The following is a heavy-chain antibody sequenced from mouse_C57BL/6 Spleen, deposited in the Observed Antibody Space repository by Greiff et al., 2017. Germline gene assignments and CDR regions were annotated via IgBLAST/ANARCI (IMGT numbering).Heavy chain of an antibody. D-gene: IGHD1-1*01. CDR2: IHPNSGST. J-gene: IGHJ4*01. CDR1: GYTFTSYW. Sequence: QVQLQQPGAELVKPGASVKLSCKASGYTFTSYWMHWVKQRPGQGLEWIGMIHPNSGSTNYNEKFKSKATLTVDKSSSTAYMQLSSLTSEDSAVYYCARGFITTVVATKDYAMDYWGQGTSVTVSS. CDR3: ARGFITTVVATKDYAMDY. V-gene: IGHV1-64*01.